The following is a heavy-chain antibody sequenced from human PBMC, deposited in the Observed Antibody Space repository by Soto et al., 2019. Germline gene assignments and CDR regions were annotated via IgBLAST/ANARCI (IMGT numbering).Heavy chain of an antibody. CDR3: AREAYTRWRYSSAWHSYYGMDV. V-gene: IGHV3-30-3*01. D-gene: IGHD6-19*01. CDR2: ISYDGSNK. Sequence: QVQLVESGGGVVQPGRSLRLSCAASGFTFSSYAMHWVRQAPGKGLEWVAVISYDGSNKYYADSVKGRFTISRDNSKNTLYLNMNSLRAEDTDVYYCAREAYTRWRYSSAWHSYYGMDVWGQGTTVTVSS. J-gene: IGHJ6*02. CDR1: GFTFSSYA.